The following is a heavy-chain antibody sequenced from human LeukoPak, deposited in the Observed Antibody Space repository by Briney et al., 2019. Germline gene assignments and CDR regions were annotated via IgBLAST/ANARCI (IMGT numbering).Heavy chain of an antibody. D-gene: IGHD3-9*01. CDR2: ISGSGGST. V-gene: IGHV3-23*01. CDR3: AKARYFDGSSSRYYFDY. CDR1: GFTFSSYA. J-gene: IGHJ4*02. Sequence: GGSLRLSXAASGFTFSSYAMSWVRQAPGKGLEWVSAISGSGGSTYYADSVKGRFTISRDNSKNTLYLQMNSLRAEDTAVYYCAKARYFDGSSSRYYFDYWGQGTLVTVSS.